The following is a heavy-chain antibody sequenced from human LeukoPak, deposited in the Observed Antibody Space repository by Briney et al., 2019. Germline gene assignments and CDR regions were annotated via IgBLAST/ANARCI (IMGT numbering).Heavy chain of an antibody. J-gene: IGHJ4*02. D-gene: IGHD1-14*01. Sequence: SSETLSLTCTVSRGSISTYYWTWIRQPPGKGLEYIGYIHSSGNSNYNPSLKSRVTMSVDTSKSQFSLNLSSVTAADTAVYYCVRRRASHQTGYGSFGYWGQGILVTVSS. CDR3: VRRRASHQTGYGSFGY. CDR2: IHSSGNS. CDR1: RGSISTYY. V-gene: IGHV4-4*09.